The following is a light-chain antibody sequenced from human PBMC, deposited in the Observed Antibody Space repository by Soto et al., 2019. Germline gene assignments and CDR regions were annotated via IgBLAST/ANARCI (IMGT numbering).Light chain of an antibody. CDR1: NNAVGGYNY. CDR3: NSYTSSSTYV. Sequence: QSVLTQPASVSGSPGQSITISCTGTNNAVGGYNYVSWYQQHPGKAPKLMIYDVSNRPSGFSNRFSGSKSGNTASLTISGLQAEDEADYYCNSYTSSSTYVFGTGTKVTVL. J-gene: IGLJ1*01. CDR2: DVS. V-gene: IGLV2-14*01.